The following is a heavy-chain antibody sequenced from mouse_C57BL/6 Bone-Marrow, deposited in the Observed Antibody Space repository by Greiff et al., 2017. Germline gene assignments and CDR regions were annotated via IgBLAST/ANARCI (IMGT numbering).Heavy chain of an antibody. CDR3: ARYYYGSTPFAY. Sequence: QVHVKQSGAELARPGASVKLSCKASGYTFTSYGISWVKPRTGQGLEWIGEIYPRSGNTYYNEKFKGKDTLTADKSSSTAYMGLRSLAAEDSAFYICARYYYGSTPFAYWGQGTLVTVSA. CDR2: IYPRSGNT. J-gene: IGHJ3*01. D-gene: IGHD1-1*01. V-gene: IGHV1-81*01. CDR1: GYTFTSYG.